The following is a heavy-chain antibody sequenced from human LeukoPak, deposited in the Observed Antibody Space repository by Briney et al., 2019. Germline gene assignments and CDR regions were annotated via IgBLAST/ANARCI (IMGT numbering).Heavy chain of an antibody. D-gene: IGHD3-16*01. Sequence: GGSLRLPCAASGFTFSSYGMHWVRQAPGKGLEWVAVISYDGSNKYYADSVKGRFTISRDNSKNTLYLQMNSLRAEDTAVYYCAKDLTGGGEFDPWGQGTLVTVSS. J-gene: IGHJ5*02. CDR1: GFTFSSYG. CDR2: ISYDGSNK. V-gene: IGHV3-30*18. CDR3: AKDLTGGGEFDP.